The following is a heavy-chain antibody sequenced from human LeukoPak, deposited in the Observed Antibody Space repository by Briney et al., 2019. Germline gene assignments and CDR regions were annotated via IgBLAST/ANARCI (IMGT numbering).Heavy chain of an antibody. CDR2: ISLGGDTI. V-gene: IGHV3-48*02. D-gene: IGHD1-14*01. J-gene: IGHJ4*02. CDR1: GFTFSSYS. CDR3: ARILGLTLDY. Sequence: GGSLRLACAASGFTFSSYSMNWVRQAPGKGLEWVSYISLGGDTIYYAGSVRGRFTISRDAAGNSLYLQMNSLRDEDTAVYYCARILGLTLDYWGQGTLVTVSS.